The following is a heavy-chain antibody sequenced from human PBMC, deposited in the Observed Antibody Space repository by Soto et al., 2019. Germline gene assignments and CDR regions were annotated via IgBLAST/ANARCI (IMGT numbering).Heavy chain of an antibody. CDR2: ISASGTT. J-gene: IGHJ4*02. CDR3: ARGFGSWSDF. D-gene: IGHD6-13*01. V-gene: IGHV4-4*07. Sequence: WIWIRQPAGKGLEWIGRISASGTTTYNPSLKSRVTMSLDTSENLFSLEVRSVTAADTAVYFCARGFGSWSDFWGQGTLVTVSS.